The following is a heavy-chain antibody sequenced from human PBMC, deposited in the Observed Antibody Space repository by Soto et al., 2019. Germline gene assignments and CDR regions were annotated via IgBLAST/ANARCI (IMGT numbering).Heavy chain of an antibody. CDR1: GGTFSSYA. CDR2: IIPIFGTA. J-gene: IGHJ6*02. V-gene: IGHV1-69*01. CDR3: ARKGEAGGSGSYYNVPDYYYGMDV. D-gene: IGHD3-10*01. Sequence: QVQLVQSGAEVKKPGSSVKVSCKASGGTFSSYAISWVRQAPGQGLEWMGGIIPIFGTANYAQKFQGRVTITADESTSTAYMELSSLGSEDTAVYYCARKGEAGGSGSYYNVPDYYYGMDVWGQGTTVTVSS.